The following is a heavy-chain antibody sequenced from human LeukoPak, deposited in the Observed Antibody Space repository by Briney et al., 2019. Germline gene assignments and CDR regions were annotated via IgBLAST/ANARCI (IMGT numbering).Heavy chain of an antibody. J-gene: IGHJ4*02. Sequence: SQTLSLTCAISGDTVSRNSAAWNWIRQSPSRGLEWLGRTYYRSKWYNDYAVSVKSRITINPDTSKNQFSLQLNSVTPEDTAVYYCARDRDYGDYPTHFDYWGQGPLVTVSS. V-gene: IGHV6-1*01. CDR3: ARDRDYGDYPTHFDY. D-gene: IGHD4-17*01. CDR1: GDTVSRNSAA. CDR2: TYYRSKWYN.